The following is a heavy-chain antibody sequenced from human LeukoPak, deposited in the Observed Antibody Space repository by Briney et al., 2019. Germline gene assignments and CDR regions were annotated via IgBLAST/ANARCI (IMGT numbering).Heavy chain of an antibody. Sequence: ASVTVSCKASGYTFTNYAIHWVRQAPGQRPEWMGWINAGNGNTKYSQTFQDRVTVTRDKSASTAYMELSSLRSEDTAVYYCARGIWSSHKADYYLDQWGQGTLVAVSS. V-gene: IGHV1-3*01. CDR1: GYTFTNYA. CDR2: INAGNGNT. J-gene: IGHJ4*02. CDR3: ARGIWSSHKADYYLDQ. D-gene: IGHD3-3*01.